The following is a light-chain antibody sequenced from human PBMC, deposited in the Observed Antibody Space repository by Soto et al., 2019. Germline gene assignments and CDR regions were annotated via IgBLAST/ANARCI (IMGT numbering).Light chain of an antibody. CDR2: DAS. Sequence: EIVLTQSPATLSLSPGVRATPSCRASQSVSSYLAWYQQKPGQAPRLLIYDASNRATGIPARFSGSGSGTDFPLTVSSLEPEDFAVYYCQQRSNWPPTFGGGTKVEIK. V-gene: IGKV3-11*01. J-gene: IGKJ4*01. CDR1: QSVSSY. CDR3: QQRSNWPPT.